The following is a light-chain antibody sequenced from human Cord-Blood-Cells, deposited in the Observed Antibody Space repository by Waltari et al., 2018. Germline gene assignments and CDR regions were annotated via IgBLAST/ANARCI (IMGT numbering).Light chain of an antibody. CDR2: TDV. CDR1: ALPKRY. Sequence: SYELTQPPSVSVSPGQTARITCSGDALPKRYAYWYQQKPGPAPVLVIYTDVGRPSGIAEQFSGSSSGTTVTLTISGVQAEDEADDYCQSADSSGTYVVVGGGTKLTVL. CDR3: QSADSSGTYVV. J-gene: IGLJ2*01. V-gene: IGLV3-25*02.